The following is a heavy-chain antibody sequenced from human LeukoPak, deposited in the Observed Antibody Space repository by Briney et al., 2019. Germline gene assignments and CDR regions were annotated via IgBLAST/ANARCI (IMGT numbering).Heavy chain of an antibody. V-gene: IGHV1-2*02. CDR3: ARDKLGLGELSLYDQ. CDR2: MNPNSGGT. D-gene: IGHD3-16*02. CDR1: GYTLTGYY. Sequence: ASVKVSCTASGYTLTGYYMHWVRQAPEQGLEWMGWMNPNSGGTKYAQKFQGRVTMTRDTSISTAYMELSGLRSDDTAMYYCARDKLGLGELSLYDQWGQGTLVTVFS. J-gene: IGHJ5*02.